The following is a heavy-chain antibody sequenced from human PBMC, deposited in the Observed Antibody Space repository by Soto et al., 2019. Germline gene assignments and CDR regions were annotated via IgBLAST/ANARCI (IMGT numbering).Heavy chain of an antibody. V-gene: IGHV3-21*01. CDR2: ISSSSSYI. D-gene: IGHD6-19*01. J-gene: IGHJ4*02. CDR3: ARRGDSSVDY. CDR1: GFTFSSYS. Sequence: EVQLVESGGGLVKPGGSLRLSCAASGFTFSSYSMNWVHQAPGKGLEWVSSISSSSSYIYYADSVKGRFTISRDNAKNSLYLQMNSLRAEDTAVYYCARRGDSSVDYWGQGTLVTVSS.